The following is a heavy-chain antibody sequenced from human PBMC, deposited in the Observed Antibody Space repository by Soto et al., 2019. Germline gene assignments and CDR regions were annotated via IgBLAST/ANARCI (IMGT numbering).Heavy chain of an antibody. D-gene: IGHD6-19*01. V-gene: IGHV4-34*01. CDR3: AGRGIAVAGTSYYYYGMDV. J-gene: IGHJ6*02. Sequence: LSLTCAVYGGSFSGYYWSWIRQPPGKGLEWIGEINHSGSTNYNPSLKSRVTISVDTSKNQFSLKLSSVTAADTAVYYCAGRGIAVAGTSYYYYGMDVWGQGTTVTVSS. CDR1: GGSFSGYY. CDR2: INHSGST.